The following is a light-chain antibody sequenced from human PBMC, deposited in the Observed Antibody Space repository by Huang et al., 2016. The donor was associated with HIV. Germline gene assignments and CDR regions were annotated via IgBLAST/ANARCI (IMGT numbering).Light chain of an antibody. Sequence: DIVMTQTPLSLSVTPGQPASISCKSSQSLLHTDGKTYLYWYLQKPGQSPQLLIDGGSSRVAGVPDRFSGSGSGTDFTLEISRVEAEDVGVYYCLQAIHLPRTFGQGTKVEIK. J-gene: IGKJ1*01. CDR1: QSLLHTDGKTY. CDR3: LQAIHLPRT. CDR2: GGS. V-gene: IGKV2-29*02.